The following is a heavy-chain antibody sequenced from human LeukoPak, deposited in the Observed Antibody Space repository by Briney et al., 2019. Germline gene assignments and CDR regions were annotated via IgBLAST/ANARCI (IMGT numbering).Heavy chain of an antibody. CDR2: IYYSGST. CDR1: GGSISSGGYS. D-gene: IGHD3-22*01. Sequence: PSETLSLTCTVSGGSISSGGYSWSWIRQHPGKGLEWIGYIYYSGSTYYNPSLKSRVTISVDTSKNQFSLKLSSVTAADTAVYYCARAPRDSSYFDYWGQGTLVTVSS. J-gene: IGHJ4*02. V-gene: IGHV4-31*03. CDR3: ARAPRDSSYFDY.